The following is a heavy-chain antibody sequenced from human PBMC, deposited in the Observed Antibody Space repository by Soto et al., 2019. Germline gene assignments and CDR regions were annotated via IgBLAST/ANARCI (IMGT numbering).Heavy chain of an antibody. V-gene: IGHV3-74*01. D-gene: IGHD1-26*01. CDR1: GFTFSSYW. CDR2: INSDGSST. J-gene: IGHJ4*02. Sequence: EVQLVESGGGLVQPGGSLRLSCAASGFTFSSYWMHWVRQAPGKGLVWVSRINSDGSSTSYADSVKGRFTISRVNAKNTLYLQMNSLRVEDTAVYYCARGIPLRSYYFDYWGQGTLVTVSS. CDR3: ARGIPLRSYYFDY.